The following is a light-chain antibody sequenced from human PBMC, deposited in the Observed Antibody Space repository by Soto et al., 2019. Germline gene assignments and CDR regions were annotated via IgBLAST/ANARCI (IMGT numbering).Light chain of an antibody. CDR1: QSVLYSSNNKNY. CDR2: WAS. CDR3: QQNYSTLT. Sequence: DIVMTQSPDSLAVSLGERATINCKSSQSVLYSSNNKNYLAWYQQKPEQPPKLLIYWASTRESGVPDRFSGTGSGIDFTITISRLQAEDVAVYYCQQNYSTLTFGQGTKVEIK. V-gene: IGKV4-1*01. J-gene: IGKJ1*01.